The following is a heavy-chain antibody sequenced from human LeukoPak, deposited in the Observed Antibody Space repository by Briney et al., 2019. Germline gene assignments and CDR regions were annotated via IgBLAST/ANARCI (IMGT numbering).Heavy chain of an antibody. CDR1: GFTFSSYA. J-gene: IGHJ4*02. CDR2: ISGSGGGT. V-gene: IGHV3-23*01. CDR3: AKDHGRYRNNYCDY. D-gene: IGHD1-26*01. Sequence: GGSLRLSCAASGFTFSSYAMSWVRQAPEKGLEWVATISGSGGGTYYADSVRGRFTISRDDSENTLYLQMNSLRAEDTAVYYCAKDHGRYRNNYCDYWGQGNLVTVSS.